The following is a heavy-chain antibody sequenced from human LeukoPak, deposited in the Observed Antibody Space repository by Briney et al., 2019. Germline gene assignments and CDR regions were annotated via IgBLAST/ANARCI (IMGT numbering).Heavy chain of an antibody. D-gene: IGHD3-10*01. Sequence: GGSLRLSCAASGFTFNDYWMNWDRQAPGKGLVWVSRIRSDGSSTSYADSVKGRFTISRDNVKNTLFLQMNSLRAEDTAVYHCVKAAGSGGRGGMDVWGQGTTVTVSS. CDR2: IRSDGSST. CDR3: VKAAGSGGRGGMDV. V-gene: IGHV3-74*01. J-gene: IGHJ6*02. CDR1: GFTFNDYW.